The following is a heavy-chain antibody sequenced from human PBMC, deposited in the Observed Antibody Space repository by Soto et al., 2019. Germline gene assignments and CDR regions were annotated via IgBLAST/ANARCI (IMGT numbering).Heavy chain of an antibody. CDR2: IIPLFGTT. CDR3: AAELGFGKLSVV. D-gene: IGHD3-10*01. J-gene: IGHJ6*02. CDR1: GDTFKNCV. Sequence: QVQVVQSGVEVRRPGASVKVSCKASGDTFKNCVISWVRQAPGHGLEWMGGIIPLFGTTDFAKRFQGILTITTDESTTTAYMALSRLRSEDTAPYSCAAELGFGKLSVVWGQGTTVIVSS. V-gene: IGHV1-69*01.